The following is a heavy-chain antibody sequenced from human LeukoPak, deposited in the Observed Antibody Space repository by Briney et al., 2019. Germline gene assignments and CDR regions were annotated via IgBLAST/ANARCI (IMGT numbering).Heavy chain of an antibody. CDR2: INPNSGGT. CDR1: GYTFTGYY. CDR3: ARGGVYCSSTSCSNNWFDP. D-gene: IGHD2-2*01. J-gene: IGHJ5*02. Sequence: ASVKVSCKASGYTFTGYYMQWVRQAPGQGLEWMGWINPNSGGTNYAQKFQGRVTMTRDTSISTAYMELSRLRSDDTAVYYCARGGVYCSSTSCSNNWFDPWGQGTLVTVSS. V-gene: IGHV1-2*02.